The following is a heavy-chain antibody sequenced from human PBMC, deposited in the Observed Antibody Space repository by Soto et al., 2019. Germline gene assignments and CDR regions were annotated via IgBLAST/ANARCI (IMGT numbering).Heavy chain of an antibody. D-gene: IGHD3-3*01. CDR1: GGSISSGGYY. CDR3: ARVVYSTSKRFLARWFDP. J-gene: IGHJ5*02. Sequence: SETLSLTCTVSGGSISSGGYYWSWIRQPPGKGLEWIGYIYYSGNTYYNPSLKSRVTISVDTSKNQFSLKLDSVTAADTAVYYCARVVYSTSKRFLARWFDPWGQGTLVTVSS. V-gene: IGHV4-30-4*01. CDR2: IYYSGNT.